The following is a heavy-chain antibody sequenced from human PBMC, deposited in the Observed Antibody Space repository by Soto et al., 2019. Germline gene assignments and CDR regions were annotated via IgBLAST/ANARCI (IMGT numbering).Heavy chain of an antibody. CDR1: GYTFTSYA. CDR2: INAGNGNT. V-gene: IGHV1-3*01. J-gene: IGHJ4*02. Sequence: QVQLVQSGAEVKKPGASVKVSCKASGYTFTSYAMHWVRQAPGQRLEWLGWINAGNGNTKYSQKFQGRVNITRDMSASTADIDLSSLRSEDTAVYYCARGVGLYSNYDYWGQGTLVTVSS. D-gene: IGHD2-2*02. CDR3: ARGVGLYSNYDY.